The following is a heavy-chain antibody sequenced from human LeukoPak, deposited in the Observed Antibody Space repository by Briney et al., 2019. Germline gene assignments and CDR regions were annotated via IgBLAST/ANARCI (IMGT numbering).Heavy chain of an antibody. D-gene: IGHD5-12*01. J-gene: IGHJ6*02. CDR2: INQDESEK. CDR3: ARGSGHDRVYYYGMDV. CDR1: GFTFSKFW. V-gene: IGHV3-7*03. Sequence: GGSLRLSCAASGFTFSKFWMTWVRRTPGKGLEWVANINQDESEKSYVDSVKGRFTISRDNTKNSLYLQMNSLRVEDTALYYCARGSGHDRVYYYGMDVWGQGTTVTVSS.